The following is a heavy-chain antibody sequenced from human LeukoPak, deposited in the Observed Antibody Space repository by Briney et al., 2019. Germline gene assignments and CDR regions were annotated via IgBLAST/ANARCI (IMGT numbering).Heavy chain of an antibody. V-gene: IGHV3-64*02. CDR3: ARSRDFDY. J-gene: IGHJ4*02. Sequence: GRSLRLSCVASGFTFSSYAIHWVRQAPGKGLEYVSAISGGGGSKHYVDSVKGRFTISRDKSKNTVYLQMGSLRAEDTAVYYCARSRDFDYWGQGTLVTVSS. CDR1: GFTFSSYA. CDR2: ISGGGGSK.